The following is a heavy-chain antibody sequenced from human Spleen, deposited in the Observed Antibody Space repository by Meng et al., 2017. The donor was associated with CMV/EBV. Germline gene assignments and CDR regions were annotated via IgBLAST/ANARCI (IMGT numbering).Heavy chain of an antibody. Sequence: QVQLQESGPGLVKPSQPLSLTCPVSGGSISSGSYYWSWIRQPAGKGLEWIGRIYTSGSTNYNPSLKSRVTISVDTSKNQFSLKLSSVTAADTAVYYCARDRSSSSWYPRYFDLWGRGTLVTVSS. CDR2: IYTSGST. V-gene: IGHV4-61*02. CDR1: GGSISSGSYY. J-gene: IGHJ2*01. D-gene: IGHD6-13*01. CDR3: ARDRSSSSWYPRYFDL.